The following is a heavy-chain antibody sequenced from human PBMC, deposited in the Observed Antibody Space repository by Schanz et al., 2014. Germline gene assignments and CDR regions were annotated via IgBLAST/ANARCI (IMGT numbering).Heavy chain of an antibody. CDR1: GFTFADYY. D-gene: IGHD3-3*01. CDR2: VSSYDTTV. CDR3: ARYGFRKFGVVYGLAV. J-gene: IGHJ6*02. V-gene: IGHV3-11*01. Sequence: QVQLVESGGGFVKPGGSLRLSCAGSGFTFADYYMTWIRQAPGKGLEWISYVSSYDTTVSYADSVKGRFTISRDNAKNSVYLQMNSLRVEDTAVYYCARYGFRKFGVVYGLAVWGQGTTVTVS.